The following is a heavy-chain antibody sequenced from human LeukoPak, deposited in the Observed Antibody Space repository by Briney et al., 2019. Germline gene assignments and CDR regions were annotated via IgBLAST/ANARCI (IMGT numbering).Heavy chain of an antibody. D-gene: IGHD1-26*01. Sequence: SVKVSCKASGGTFSSYTISWVRQAPGQGLEWMGRIIPILGRANYAQKFQGRVTMTADKSTSTAYTELSSPGSKDAAVYYCAPLGGCNDPWGQGTLVTVSS. CDR2: IIPILGRA. J-gene: IGHJ5*02. V-gene: IGHV1-69*02. CDR1: GGTFSSYT. CDR3: APLGGCNDP.